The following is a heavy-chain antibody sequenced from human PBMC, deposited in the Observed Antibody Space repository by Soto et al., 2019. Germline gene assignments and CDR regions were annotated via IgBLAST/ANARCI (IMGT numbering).Heavy chain of an antibody. CDR1: GFTFSSYW. D-gene: IGHD3-22*01. CDR2: IKQDGSEK. V-gene: IGHV3-7*01. CDR3: VRSVPVRWLLLVY. Sequence: GGSLRLSCAASGFTFSSYWMSWVRQAPGKGLEWVANIKQDGSEKYYVDSVKGRFTISRDNAKNSLYLQMNSLRAEDTAVYYCVRSVPVRWLLLVYWGQGTLVTVSS. J-gene: IGHJ4*02.